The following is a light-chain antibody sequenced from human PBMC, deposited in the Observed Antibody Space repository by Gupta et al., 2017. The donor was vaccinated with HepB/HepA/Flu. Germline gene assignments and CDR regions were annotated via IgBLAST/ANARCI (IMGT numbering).Light chain of an antibody. CDR1: QSINNN. Sequence: IVMTQSPATLSVSPGERATLSCRASQSINNNLAWYQQKPGQAPRLLIYGVSTRATDIPARFSGSGSGTEFTLTISSRQSEDFAVYYCQQYNSWPPCTFGQGTKLEI. CDR2: GVS. J-gene: IGKJ2*02. CDR3: QQYNSWPPCT. V-gene: IGKV3-15*01.